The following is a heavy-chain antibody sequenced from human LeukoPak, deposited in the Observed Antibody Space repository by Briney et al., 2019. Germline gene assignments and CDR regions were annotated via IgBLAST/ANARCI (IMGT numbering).Heavy chain of an antibody. CDR3: ASFLTTYDLKIDY. CDR1: GGSISTSSYY. V-gene: IGHV4-39*07. D-gene: IGHD3-3*01. Sequence: SETLSLTCTVSGGSISTSSYYWGWIRQPPGKGLEWIGNIYYSGSTYYNASLKSRVTISVDTSKNHFSLKLSSVTAADTAVYYCASFLTTYDLKIDYWGQGTLVTVSS. J-gene: IGHJ4*02. CDR2: IYYSGST.